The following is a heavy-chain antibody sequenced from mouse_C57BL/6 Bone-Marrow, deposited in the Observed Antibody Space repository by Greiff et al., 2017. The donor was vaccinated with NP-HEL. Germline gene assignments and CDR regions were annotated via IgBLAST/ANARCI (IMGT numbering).Heavy chain of an antibody. Sequence: EVKLMESGAELVKPGASVKLSCTASGFNIKDYYMHWVKQRTEPGLEWIGRIDPEDGETKYAPKFQGKATITADTSSNTAYLQLSSLTSEDTAVYYCARNPAYYSNYWYCDVWGTGTTVTVSS. V-gene: IGHV14-2*01. CDR1: GFNIKDYY. CDR2: IDPEDGET. D-gene: IGHD2-5*01. CDR3: ARNPAYYSNYWYCDV. J-gene: IGHJ1*03.